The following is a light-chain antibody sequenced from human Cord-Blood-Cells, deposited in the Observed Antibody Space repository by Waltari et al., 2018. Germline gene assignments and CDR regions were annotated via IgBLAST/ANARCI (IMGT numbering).Light chain of an antibody. CDR3: SSYTSSSTLV. V-gene: IGLV2-14*01. CDR2: EVS. Sequence: QSALTQPASVSGSPGQSITIPCTGSSSDVAGYNYVSWYQQHPGKAPKPMIYEVSNRPSGVSNRFSGSKSGNTASLTISGLQAEDEADYYCSSYTSSSTLVFGTGTKVTVL. CDR1: SSDVAGYNY. J-gene: IGLJ1*01.